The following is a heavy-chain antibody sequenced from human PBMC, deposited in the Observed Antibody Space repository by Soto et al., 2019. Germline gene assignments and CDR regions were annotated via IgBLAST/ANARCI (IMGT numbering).Heavy chain of an antibody. CDR3: ARGEAWPDEAFNI. Sequence: QVQLVESGGGVVEPGQSLILSCAASGFPVSNYGMHWVRQAPGKGLERVAVIWKDGNNKYYRDSVKGRFTISRDNSKITRELQMSSLRGEDTAVYYCARGEAWPDEAFNIWGQGTMVTVSA. V-gene: IGHV3-33*01. CDR2: IWKDGNNK. CDR1: GFPVSNYG. D-gene: IGHD5-12*01. J-gene: IGHJ3*02.